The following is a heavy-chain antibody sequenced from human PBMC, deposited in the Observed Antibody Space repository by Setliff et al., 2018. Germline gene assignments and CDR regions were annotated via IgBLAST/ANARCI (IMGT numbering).Heavy chain of an antibody. Sequence: ASVRVSCKASEYTVTSFAIHWVRQAPGQRLEWMGWINADNGNTKYSQKFHGRVTLNRDTSANTAYMELRSLRSDDTAVYYCARERATIVVEPDQAFFHHWGQGTLVTVSS. CDR3: ARERATIVVEPDQAFFHH. CDR2: INADNGNT. CDR1: EYTVTSFA. D-gene: IGHD2-15*01. J-gene: IGHJ1*01. V-gene: IGHV1-3*01.